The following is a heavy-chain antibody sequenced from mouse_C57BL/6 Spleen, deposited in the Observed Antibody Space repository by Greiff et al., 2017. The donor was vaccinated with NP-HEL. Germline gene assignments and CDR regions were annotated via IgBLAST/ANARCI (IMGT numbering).Heavy chain of an antibody. J-gene: IGHJ3*01. CDR2: IDPETGGT. D-gene: IGHD1-1*01. CDR1: GYTFTDYE. Sequence: QVQLKQSGAELVRPGASVTLSCKASGYTFTDYEMHWVKQTPVHGLEWIGAIDPETGGTAYNQKFKGKAILTADKSSSTAYMELRSLTSEDSAVYYCTRPYGSSSWFAYWGQGTLVTVSA. V-gene: IGHV1-15*01. CDR3: TRPYGSSSWFAY.